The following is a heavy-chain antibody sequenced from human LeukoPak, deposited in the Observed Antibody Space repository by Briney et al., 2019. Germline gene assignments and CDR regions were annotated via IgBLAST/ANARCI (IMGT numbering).Heavy chain of an antibody. D-gene: IGHD2-21*01. V-gene: IGHV3-48*01. Sequence: TGGSLRLSCAASGFTFSSYGMNWVRQAPGKGLEWVSYISSSSSTIYYADSVKGRFTISRDNAKNSLYLQMNSLRAEDTAVYYCARRAVIYYFDYWGQGTLVTVSS. J-gene: IGHJ4*02. CDR3: ARRAVIYYFDY. CDR1: GFTFSSYG. CDR2: ISSSSSTI.